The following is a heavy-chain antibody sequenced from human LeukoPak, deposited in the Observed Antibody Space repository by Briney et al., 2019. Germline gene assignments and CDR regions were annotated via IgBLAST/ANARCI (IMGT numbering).Heavy chain of an antibody. J-gene: IGHJ4*02. CDR3: ARNIFSEYSSSEGPLDY. CDR1: GFTFSSYA. CDR2: IGGSNGRT. Sequence: GGSLRLSCAASGFTFSSYAMSWVRQAPGKGLEWVSGIGGSNGRTYYAESVKGRFTISRDKAKNSLYLQMNSLRAEDTGVYFCARNIFSEYSSSEGPLDYWGQGTLVTVSS. D-gene: IGHD6-6*01. V-gene: IGHV3-23*01.